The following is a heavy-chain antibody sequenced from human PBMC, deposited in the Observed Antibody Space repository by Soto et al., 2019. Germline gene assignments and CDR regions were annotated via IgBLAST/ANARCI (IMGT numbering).Heavy chain of an antibody. D-gene: IGHD2-21*01. CDR2: IYYTGNT. CDR3: ARGIPSHSYWFYP. Sequence: PSETLSLTCTVSGDSIRSGGYYWSWIRQHPGKGLEWIGYIYYTGNTYYNPSLKSRLTISLDTYKNQFSLNLRSVTAADTAVYYSARGIPSHSYWFYPWGQGNLVPVSS. J-gene: IGHJ5*02. V-gene: IGHV4-31*03. CDR1: GDSIRSGGYY.